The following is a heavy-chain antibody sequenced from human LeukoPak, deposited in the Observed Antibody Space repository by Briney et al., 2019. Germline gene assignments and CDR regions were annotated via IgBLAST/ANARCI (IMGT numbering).Heavy chain of an antibody. CDR3: AREANPGLLDY. CDR1: GGTFSSYA. V-gene: IGHV1-69*04. D-gene: IGHD1-14*01. Sequence: SVKVSCKASGGTFSSYAISWVRQTPGQGLEWMGRIIPILGIANYAQKFQGRVTITADRSTSTAYMELSSLRSEDTAVYYCAREANPGLLDYRGQGTLVTVSS. CDR2: IIPILGIA. J-gene: IGHJ4*02.